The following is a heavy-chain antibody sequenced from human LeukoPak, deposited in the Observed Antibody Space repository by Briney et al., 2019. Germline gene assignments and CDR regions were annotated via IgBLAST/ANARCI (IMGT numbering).Heavy chain of an antibody. D-gene: IGHD2-8*01. CDR1: GYTFTSYG. Sequence: GASVKVSCKASGYTFTSYGISWVRQAPGQGLEWMGWISAYNGNTNYAQKLQGRVTMTTDTSTSTAYMELRSLRSDDTAVYYCATHVGYCTNGVCSPHDAFDIWGQGTMVTVSS. CDR3: ATHVGYCTNGVCSPHDAFDI. J-gene: IGHJ3*02. V-gene: IGHV1-18*01. CDR2: ISAYNGNT.